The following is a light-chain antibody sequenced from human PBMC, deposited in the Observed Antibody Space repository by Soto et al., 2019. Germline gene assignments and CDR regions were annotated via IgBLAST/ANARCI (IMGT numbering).Light chain of an antibody. CDR2: QAS. V-gene: IGKV1-5*03. Sequence: DIQMTQSPSTLSRSVGDRVTITCRASQTISHWLAWYQQKPGKAPELLIYQASSLESWVPPRFSGSGSGTEFTLTISSLYPDDFATYYCQQSNTHRKFGQGT. CDR1: QTISHW. J-gene: IGKJ1*01. CDR3: QQSNTHRK.